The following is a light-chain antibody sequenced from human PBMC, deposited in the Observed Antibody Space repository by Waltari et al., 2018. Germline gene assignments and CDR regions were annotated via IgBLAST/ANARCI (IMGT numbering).Light chain of an antibody. CDR1: SVLYSSNNKNY. J-gene: IGKJ1*01. CDR3: QHYYSPPWT. V-gene: IGKV4-1*01. CDR2: WAS. Sequence: SVLYSSNNKNYLVWYQQKPGQPPKLLIYWASTRESGVPDRFSGSVSGTDFTLTISSLQAEDVAVYYCQHYYSPPWTFGQGTKVEIK.